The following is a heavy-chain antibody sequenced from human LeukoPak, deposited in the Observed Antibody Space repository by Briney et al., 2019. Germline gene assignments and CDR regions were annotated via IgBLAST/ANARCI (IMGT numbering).Heavy chain of an antibody. CDR3: ASPLGEGSHSSFDY. CDR2: INHSGST. J-gene: IGHJ4*02. Sequence: SETLSLTCAVYGGSFSGYYWSWIRQPPGKGLEWIGEINHSGSTNYNPSLKSRVTISVDTSKNQFSLKLSSVTAADTAVYYCASPLGEGSHSSFDYWGQGTLVTVSS. V-gene: IGHV4-34*01. D-gene: IGHD3-16*01. CDR1: GGSFSGYY.